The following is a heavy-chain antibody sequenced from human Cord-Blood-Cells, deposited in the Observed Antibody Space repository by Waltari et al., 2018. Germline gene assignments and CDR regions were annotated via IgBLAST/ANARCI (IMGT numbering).Heavy chain of an antibody. Sequence: QVQLVQSGAEVKKPGSSVKVSCKASGGTFSSSAFSWVRQAPGQGLEWMGGISPILGTANDAQKFQDRVTITADESTSTADMERSSRRAEDTAVYYCARGGLSIAARPGHWFDPWGQGTLVTVSS. D-gene: IGHD6-6*01. CDR1: GGTFSSSA. V-gene: IGHV1-69*01. CDR3: ARGGLSIAARPGHWFDP. J-gene: IGHJ5*02. CDR2: ISPILGTA.